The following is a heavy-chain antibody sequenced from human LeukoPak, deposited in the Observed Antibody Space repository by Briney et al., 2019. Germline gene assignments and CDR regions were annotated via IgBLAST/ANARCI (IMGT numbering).Heavy chain of an antibody. CDR3: ARDPVGAPYYDY. D-gene: IGHD1-26*01. CDR1: GFTFSSYW. CDR2: IKQDGSVE. J-gene: IGHJ4*02. V-gene: IGHV3-7*01. Sequence: GGSLRLSCAASGFTFSSYWMNWVRQAPGKGLEWVANIKQDGSVENYVDSVKGRFTISRGNAKNSLYLQMNSLRAEDTAVYYCARDPVGAPYYDYWGQGTLVTVSS.